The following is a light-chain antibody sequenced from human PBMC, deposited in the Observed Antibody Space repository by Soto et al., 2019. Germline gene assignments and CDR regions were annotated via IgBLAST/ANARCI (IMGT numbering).Light chain of an antibody. CDR3: TSYARSSTSV. V-gene: IGLV2-14*01. CDR2: EVR. CDR1: NTDVGGYNY. Sequence: QSALTQPASVSGSPGQSITVSCTGTNTDVGGYNYVSWYQHRPGKAPRLMIYEVRNRLSGVSNRFSGSKSGNTASLTISGLQSEDEADYYCTSYARSSTSVFGGGTKLTVL. J-gene: IGLJ3*02.